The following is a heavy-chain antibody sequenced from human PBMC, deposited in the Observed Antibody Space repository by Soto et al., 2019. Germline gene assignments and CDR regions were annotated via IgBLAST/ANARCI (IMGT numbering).Heavy chain of an antibody. CDR3: ARRRGYDYGVVWFDP. D-gene: IGHD4-17*01. CDR1: GGSISSYY. CDR2: IYYSGST. Sequence: SETLSLTCTVSGGSISSYYWSWIRQPPGKGLEWIGYIYYSGSTNYNPSLKSRVTISVDTSKNQFSLKLSSVTAADTAVYYCARRRGYDYGVVWFDPWGQGTLVTVSS. J-gene: IGHJ5*02. V-gene: IGHV4-59*08.